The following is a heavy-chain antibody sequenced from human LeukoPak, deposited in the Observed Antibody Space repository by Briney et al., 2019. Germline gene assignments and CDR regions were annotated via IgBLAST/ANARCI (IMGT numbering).Heavy chain of an antibody. V-gene: IGHV3-7*03. Sequence: GGSLRLSCAASGFTFSSYWMSWVRQAPGKGLEWVANIRQDGSEIYYVDSVKGRFTIHRDNAKSSLYLQMNNLRAEDTAVYYCARLVWFGDSTGFDYWGQGALVTVSS. CDR3: ARLVWFGDSTGFDY. J-gene: IGHJ4*02. D-gene: IGHD3-10*01. CDR1: GFTFSSYW. CDR2: IRQDGSEI.